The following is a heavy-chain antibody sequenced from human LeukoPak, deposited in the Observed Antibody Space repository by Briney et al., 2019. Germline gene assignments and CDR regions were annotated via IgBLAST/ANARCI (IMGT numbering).Heavy chain of an antibody. Sequence: SETLSLTCTVSGGSISSYYWSWIRQPPGKGLEWIGYIYYSGSTNYNPSLKSRVTILADTSKNQFSLKLSPVTAADTAVYYCARDLGDSSSSYRFDPWGQGTLVTVS. CDR2: IYYSGST. CDR3: ARDLGDSSSSYRFDP. V-gene: IGHV4-59*01. J-gene: IGHJ5*02. D-gene: IGHD6-6*01. CDR1: GGSISSYY.